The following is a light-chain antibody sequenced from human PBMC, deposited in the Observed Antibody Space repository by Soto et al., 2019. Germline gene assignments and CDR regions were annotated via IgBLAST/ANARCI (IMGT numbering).Light chain of an antibody. CDR1: SSDVGGYNY. J-gene: IGLJ1*01. CDR3: SSYTSSSTLAYV. Sequence: QPALTQPASVSGSPGQPSTITCTGTSSDVGGYNYVSWYQQHPGKAPKLMIYDVSNRPSGVSNRFSGSKSGNTASLTISGLQAEDEADYYCSSYTSSSTLAYVFGTGTKVTVL. CDR2: DVS. V-gene: IGLV2-14*01.